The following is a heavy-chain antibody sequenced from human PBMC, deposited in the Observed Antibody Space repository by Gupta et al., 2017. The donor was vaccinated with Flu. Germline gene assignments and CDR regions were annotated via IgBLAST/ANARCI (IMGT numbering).Heavy chain of an antibody. Sequence: RQSPGKGLEWIGYVYYSGSAQYNPSLKSRVTISVDTSKNYFSLRLSSMTAADTAVYYCARLLSGGLGGYYFDYWGQGTQVTVSS. J-gene: IGHJ4*02. CDR3: ARLLSGGLGGYYFDY. CDR2: VYYSGSA. D-gene: IGHD3-16*01. V-gene: IGHV4-61*03.